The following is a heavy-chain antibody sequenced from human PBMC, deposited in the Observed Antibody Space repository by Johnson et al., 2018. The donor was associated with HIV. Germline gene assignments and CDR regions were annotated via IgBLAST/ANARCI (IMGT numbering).Heavy chain of an antibody. CDR3: ATFYYDSSGPPENPHLAAFDI. CDR2: ISYVGTNE. V-gene: IGHV3-30*04. Sequence: QVQLVESGGGVVQPGRSLRLSCAASGFTFSNSAMHWVRQAPGKGLEWVAVISYVGTNEYYADSVKGRFTISRDNSKNTLYLQMNSLTAEDTAVYYCATFYYDSSGPPENPHLAAFDIWGQGTMVTVSS. D-gene: IGHD3-22*01. J-gene: IGHJ3*02. CDR1: GFTFSNSA.